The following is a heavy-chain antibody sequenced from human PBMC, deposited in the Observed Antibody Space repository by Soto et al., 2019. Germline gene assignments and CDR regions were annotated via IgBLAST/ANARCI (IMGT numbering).Heavy chain of an antibody. CDR2: ISKDGSII. CDR1: GFTFSSYG. D-gene: IGHD3-22*01. V-gene: IGHV3-30*18. Sequence: GGSLRLSCAASGFTFSSYGMHWVRQAPGKGLEWVAVISKDGSIIYDVDSVKGRFTISRDNSKNTLYLQMNSLRAEDTAVYYCAKETHSSGYGSYFDYWGQGTLVTVSS. J-gene: IGHJ4*02. CDR3: AKETHSSGYGSYFDY.